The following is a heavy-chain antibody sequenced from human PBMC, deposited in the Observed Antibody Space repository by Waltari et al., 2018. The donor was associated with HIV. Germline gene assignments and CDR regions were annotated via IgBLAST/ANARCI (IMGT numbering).Heavy chain of an antibody. V-gene: IGHV3-21*01. CDR2: ITVSSTSI. D-gene: IGHD5-12*01. CDR1: GFTFSNYR. Sequence: EVQLVESGGGLVKPGGSLRLSCAASGFTFSNYRMNWVRQAPGKGLECVSSITVSSTSISYADSVKGRFTIARDNAKNSLYLQMNSLRAEDTAVYYCARGPPDGYNSDYFDYWGQGALVTVSS. CDR3: ARGPPDGYNSDYFDY. J-gene: IGHJ4*02.